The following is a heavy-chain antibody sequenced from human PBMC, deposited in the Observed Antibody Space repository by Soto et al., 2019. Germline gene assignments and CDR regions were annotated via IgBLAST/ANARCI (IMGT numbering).Heavy chain of an antibody. J-gene: IGHJ4*02. CDR2: IYNSEST. D-gene: IGHD6-6*01. Sequence: QVQLQESGPGLVKPSETLSLTCTVSGGSISNYYWNWIRQPPGKGLDWIGYIYNSESTNYNPSLKSRVTISIDTSKNQVSLNLTSVTAADTAVYYCAAPPRYWGQGALVAVSS. V-gene: IGHV4-59*01. CDR1: GGSISNYY. CDR3: AAPPRY.